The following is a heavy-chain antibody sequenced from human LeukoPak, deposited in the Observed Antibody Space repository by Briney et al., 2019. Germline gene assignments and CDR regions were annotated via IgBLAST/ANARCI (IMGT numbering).Heavy chain of an antibody. V-gene: IGHV4-61*01. D-gene: IGHD1-1*01. CDR3: AREGTAGTNLNWFDP. J-gene: IGHJ5*02. CDR1: GDSVSRSSYY. Sequence: SETLSLTCTVSGDSVSRSSYYWSWIRQPPGKGLEWIGYISYSGSTNFNPSLKSRVTISVDTSKNQFSLKLSSVTAADTAVYYCAREGTAGTNLNWFDPWGQGTLVTVSS. CDR2: ISYSGST.